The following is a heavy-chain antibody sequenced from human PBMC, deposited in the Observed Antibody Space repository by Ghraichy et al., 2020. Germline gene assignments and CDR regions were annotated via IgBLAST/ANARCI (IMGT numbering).Heavy chain of an antibody. D-gene: IGHD3-16*02. V-gene: IGHV2-26*01. CDR2: IFSNDEK. CDR1: GFSLSNARMG. Sequence: SGPTLVKPTETLTLTCTVSGFSLSNARMGVSWIRQPPGKALEWLAHIFSNDEKSYSTSLKSRLTISKDTSKSQVVLTMTNMDPVDTATYYCARFLTGQPHYDYVWGSYRYTFDYWGQGTLVTVSS. J-gene: IGHJ4*02. CDR3: ARFLTGQPHYDYVWGSYRYTFDY.